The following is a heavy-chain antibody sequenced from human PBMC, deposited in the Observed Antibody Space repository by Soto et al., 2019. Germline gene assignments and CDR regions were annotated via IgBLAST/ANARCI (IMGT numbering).Heavy chain of an antibody. J-gene: IGHJ4*02. D-gene: IGHD3-10*01. CDR3: ASMGYEYGSGSYPLDY. CDR1: GGFISSYY. Sequence: QVQLQESGPGLVKPSETLSLTCTVSGGFISSYYWNWIRQPPGNGLEWIGYVYHGGSTIYNPSLKIRLTTCVDTSKNQFTLNLRDVTAADTAVDYCASMGYEYGSGSYPLDYWGQETLVSVSS. V-gene: IGHV4-4*08. CDR2: VYHGGST.